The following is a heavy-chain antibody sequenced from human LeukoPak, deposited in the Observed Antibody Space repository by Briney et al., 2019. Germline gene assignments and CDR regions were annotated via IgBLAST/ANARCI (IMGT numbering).Heavy chain of an antibody. CDR3: AKTDSGSWYVSNWFDR. D-gene: IGHD6-13*01. CDR1: GVTFSSYA. J-gene: IGHJ5*02. Sequence: AGSLRLSCAASGVTFSSYAMSWVRQAPGKGLEWVSAIIGSGGSTYYADSVKGRFPISRDNSKNTLYLQMNSLRAEDTAVYYCAKTDSGSWYVSNWFDRWGQGALVTVSS. CDR2: IIGSGGST. V-gene: IGHV3-23*01.